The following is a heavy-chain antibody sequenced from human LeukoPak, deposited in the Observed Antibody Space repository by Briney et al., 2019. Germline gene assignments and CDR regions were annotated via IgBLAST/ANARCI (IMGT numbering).Heavy chain of an antibody. CDR3: ARVARDDYVWGSYRYPSKRYYFDY. V-gene: IGHV4-34*01. D-gene: IGHD3-16*02. Sequence: SETLSLTCAVYGGSFSGYYWSWIRQPPGKGLEWIGEINHSGSTNYNPSLKSRVTISVDTSKNQFSLKLSSVPAADTAVYYCARVARDDYVWGSYRYPSKRYYFDYWGQGTLVTVSS. CDR2: INHSGST. J-gene: IGHJ4*02. CDR1: GGSFSGYY.